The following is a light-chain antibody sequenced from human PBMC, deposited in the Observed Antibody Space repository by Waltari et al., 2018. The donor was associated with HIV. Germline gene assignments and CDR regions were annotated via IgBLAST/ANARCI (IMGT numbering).Light chain of an antibody. J-gene: IGKJ2*01. Sequence: DIVMTPSPDSLTVSLGERATINFKPSRSVLYSSDNKNYLVWYQQKSGQSPKVVITWASTRESGVPDRFSGSGSGTDFTLTISSLQAEDVALYYCQQYFKTPYTFGQGTKVEI. CDR2: WAS. CDR3: QQYFKTPYT. CDR1: RSVLYSSDNKNY. V-gene: IGKV4-1*01.